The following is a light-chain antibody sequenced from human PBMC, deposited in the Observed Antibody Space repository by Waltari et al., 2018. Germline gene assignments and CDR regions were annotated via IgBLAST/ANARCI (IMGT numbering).Light chain of an antibody. Sequence: SYELTQPPTLSVSPGQTASITCSGEKLGNMYTAWYQKKAGQSPLLIIYEDAKRPSWIPDRFIGSNFGTTSTLTIRETQPMDEADYFCQTWDNYSAMFGGGTKLTVL. J-gene: IGLJ3*02. V-gene: IGLV3-1*01. CDR3: QTWDNYSAM. CDR2: EDA. CDR1: KLGNMY.